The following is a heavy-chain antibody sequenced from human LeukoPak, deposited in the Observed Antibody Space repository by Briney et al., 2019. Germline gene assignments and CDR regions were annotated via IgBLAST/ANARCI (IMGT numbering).Heavy chain of an antibody. D-gene: IGHD6-13*01. Sequence: PSETLSLTCAVSGVSISIYYWSWIRQPPGKGLEWIGYIYYNGRTNYNPSLKSRVTISVDTSKNQFSLKLSSVTAADTAVYYCARDSSRFEYNWLDPWGQGTLVTVSS. CDR3: ARDSSRFEYNWLDP. CDR1: GVSISIYY. V-gene: IGHV4-59*01. CDR2: IYYNGRT. J-gene: IGHJ5*02.